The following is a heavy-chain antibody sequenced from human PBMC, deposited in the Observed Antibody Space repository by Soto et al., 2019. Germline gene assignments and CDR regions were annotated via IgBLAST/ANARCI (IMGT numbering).Heavy chain of an antibody. CDR2: ISGSGPNT. CDR3: AKLVSGASSY. D-gene: IGHD2-2*01. V-gene: IGHV3-23*01. CDR1: GFTFSTFA. J-gene: IGHJ4*02. Sequence: GGSLRLSCAASGFTFSTFAMIWVRQAPGKGLEWVSSISGSGPNTYYADSVKGRFTISRDNSKNTLYLQMNSLRAEDSALYYCAKLVSGASSYWGQGTLVTVSS.